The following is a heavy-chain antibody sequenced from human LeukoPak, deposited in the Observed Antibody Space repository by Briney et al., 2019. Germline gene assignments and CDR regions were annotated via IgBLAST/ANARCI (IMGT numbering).Heavy chain of an antibody. CDR1: GITLSNYA. CDR2: ISDSGGSK. CDR3: AKRGVVIRVILVGFHKEAYYFES. J-gene: IGHJ4*02. V-gene: IGHV3-23*01. Sequence: GGSLRLSCAVSGITLSNYAMSWVRQAPGKGLEWVAGISDSGGSKKYADSVKGRFTISRDNPKNTLYLQMNSLRAEDTAVYFCAKRGVVIRVILVGFHKEAYYFESWGQGALVTVSS. D-gene: IGHD3/OR15-3a*01.